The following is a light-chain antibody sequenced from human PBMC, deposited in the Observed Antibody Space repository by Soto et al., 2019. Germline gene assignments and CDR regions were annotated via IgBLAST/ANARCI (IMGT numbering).Light chain of an antibody. CDR1: SGHSTFA. CDR2: LKSDGSH. J-gene: IGLJ2*01. Sequence: QLVLTQSPSASASLGAAVKLTCTLSSGHSTFAIAWHQQTERGPRYLLNLKSDGSHTKGDGIPDRFSGSSSGAERYLTISSLQSEDEADYYCQTWGAGIRVFGGGTKLTVL. V-gene: IGLV4-69*01. CDR3: QTWGAGIRV.